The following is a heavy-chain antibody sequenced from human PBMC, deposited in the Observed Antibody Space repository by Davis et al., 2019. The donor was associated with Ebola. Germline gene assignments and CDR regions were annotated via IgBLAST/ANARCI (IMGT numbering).Heavy chain of an antibody. J-gene: IGHJ6*02. CDR3: AKDLVVPAAIRLYYYYYGMDV. V-gene: IGHV3-23*01. D-gene: IGHD2-2*02. CDR1: GFTFSSYA. CDR2: ISGSGGST. Sequence: GESLKISCAASGFTFSSYAMSWVRQAPGKGLEWVSAISGSGGSTYYADSVKGRFTISRDNSKNTLYLQMNSLRAEDTAVYYCAKDLVVPAAIRLYYYYYGMDVWGQGTTVTVSS.